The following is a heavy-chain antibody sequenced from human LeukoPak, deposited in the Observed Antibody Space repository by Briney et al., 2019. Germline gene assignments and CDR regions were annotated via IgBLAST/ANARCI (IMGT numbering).Heavy chain of an antibody. D-gene: IGHD2-15*01. CDR2: INHSGST. CDR3: AREDCSGGSCYSGSDY. J-gene: IGHJ4*02. V-gene: IGHV4-34*01. Sequence: PSETLSLTCAVYGGSFSGYYWSLIRQPPVKGLEWIGQINHSGSTNYNPSLKSRVTISVDTSKNQFSLKLSPVTAADTAVYYCAREDCSGGSCYSGSDYWGQGTLVTVSS. CDR1: GGSFSGYY.